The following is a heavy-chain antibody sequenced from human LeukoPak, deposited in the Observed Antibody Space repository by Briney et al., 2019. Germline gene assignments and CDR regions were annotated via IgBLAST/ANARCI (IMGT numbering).Heavy chain of an antibody. CDR1: GYTFTSYY. J-gene: IGHJ5*02. Sequence: EASVKVSCTASGYTFTSYYMHWVRQAPGQGLEWMGIINPSGGSTSYAQKFQGRVTMTRDMSTSTVYMELSSLRSEDTAVYYCARVSRAARPTNWFDPWGQGTLVTVSS. D-gene: IGHD6-6*01. CDR2: INPSGGST. CDR3: ARVSRAARPTNWFDP. V-gene: IGHV1-46*01.